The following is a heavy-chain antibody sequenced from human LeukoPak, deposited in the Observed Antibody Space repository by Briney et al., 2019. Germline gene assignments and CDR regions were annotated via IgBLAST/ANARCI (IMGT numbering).Heavy chain of an antibody. J-gene: IGHJ6*03. CDR3: ARGLRPALSMDV. CDR1: GFTFDDYG. CDR2: INWNGGST. V-gene: IGHV3-20*04. Sequence: GGSLRLSCAASGFTFDDYGTSWVRQAPGKGLEWVSGINWNGGSTGYADSVKGRFTISRDNAKNSLYLQMNSLRAEDTALYYCARGLRPALSMDVWGKGTTVTVSS.